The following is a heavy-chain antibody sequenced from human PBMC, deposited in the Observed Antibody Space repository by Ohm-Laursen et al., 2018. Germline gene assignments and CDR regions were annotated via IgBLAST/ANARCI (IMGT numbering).Heavy chain of an antibody. V-gene: IGHV4-4*07. J-gene: IGHJ4*02. CDR2: IYTTGST. Sequence: PSETLSLTCVVSGGSISSYYWSWIRQPAGKGLQWIGHIYTTGSTNYNPSLKGRVTMSIDTSKNQFSLKLSSVTAADTAVYSCARQPSSGWYYFDYWGQGTLVTVSS. CDR3: ARQPSSGWYYFDY. CDR1: GGSISSYY. D-gene: IGHD6-19*01.